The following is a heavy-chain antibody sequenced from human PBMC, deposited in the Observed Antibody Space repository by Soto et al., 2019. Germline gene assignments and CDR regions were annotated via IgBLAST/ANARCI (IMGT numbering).Heavy chain of an antibody. V-gene: IGHV1-69*01. CDR3: ARVRDYYDSPFDH. D-gene: IGHD3-22*01. CDR2: IIPMFGTA. CDR1: GDSFSSYA. J-gene: IGHJ4*02. Sequence: QVQLVQSGTEVKKPGSSVKVSCKASGDSFSSYAMSWVRQAPGQGLEWMGGIIPMFGTANYAQKFQGRITITADESRSTAYMKLSSLTSEDTAVYYFARVRDYYDSPFDHWGQGTMVTVSS.